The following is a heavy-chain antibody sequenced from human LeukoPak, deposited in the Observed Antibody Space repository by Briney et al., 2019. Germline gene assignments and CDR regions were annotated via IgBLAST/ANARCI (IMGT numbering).Heavy chain of an antibody. Sequence: PAETLSLTCAVYGGSFSGYYWSWIRQPPGKGLEWIGEINHSGSTNYNPSLKSRVTISIDTSKNQFSLKLSSVTAADTAVYYCASTAMVSVYYFDYWGQGTLVTVSS. J-gene: IGHJ4*02. CDR1: GGSFSGYY. D-gene: IGHD5-18*01. V-gene: IGHV4-34*01. CDR3: ASTAMVSVYYFDY. CDR2: INHSGST.